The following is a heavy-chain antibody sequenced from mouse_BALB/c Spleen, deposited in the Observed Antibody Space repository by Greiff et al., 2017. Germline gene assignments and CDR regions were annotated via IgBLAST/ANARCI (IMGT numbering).Heavy chain of an antibody. CDR3: ARRHGSPYAMDY. J-gene: IGHJ4*01. V-gene: IGHV3-2*02. CDR1: GYSITSDYA. CDR2: ISYSGST. D-gene: IGHD1-1*01. Sequence: DVQLQESGPGLVKPSQSLSLTCTVTGYSITSDYAWNWIRQFPGNKLEWMGYISYSGSTSYNPSLKSRISITRDTSKNQFFLQLNSVTTEDTATYYCARRHGSPYAMDYWGQGTSVTVSS.